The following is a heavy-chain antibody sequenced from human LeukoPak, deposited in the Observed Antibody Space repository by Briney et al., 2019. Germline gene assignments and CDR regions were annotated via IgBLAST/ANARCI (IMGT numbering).Heavy chain of an antibody. CDR1: GFTFSTYA. CDR3: AKHVYGGNLLPET. J-gene: IGHJ4*02. V-gene: IGHV3-23*01. D-gene: IGHD4-23*01. CDR2: LSGSGGNT. Sequence: PGGSLRLSCAASGFTFSTYAMSWVRQAPGGGLEWVSTLSGSGGNTNCADSVKGRFTISRDNSKNTLYLQMNSLRAEDTAIYYCAKHVYGGNLLPETWGQGTLVTVSS.